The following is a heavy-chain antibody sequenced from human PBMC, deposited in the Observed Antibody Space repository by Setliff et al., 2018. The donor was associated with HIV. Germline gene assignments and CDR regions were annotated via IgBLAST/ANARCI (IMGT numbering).Heavy chain of an antibody. CDR2: VNHSGIT. D-gene: IGHD6-13*01. Sequence: SETLSLTCTVSGGSLTSYYWAWIRQTPGEGMEWLGEVNHSGITNYNTSLKSRLTITVDTSKKGFSLSLTSVTAADTAIYYCARGPFSRTWLDFWGPGALVTVSS. CDR1: GGSLTSYY. V-gene: IGHV4-34*01. J-gene: IGHJ4*02. CDR3: ARGPFSRTWLDF.